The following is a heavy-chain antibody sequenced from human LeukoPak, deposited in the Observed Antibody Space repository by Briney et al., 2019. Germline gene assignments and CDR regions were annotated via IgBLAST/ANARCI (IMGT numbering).Heavy chain of an antibody. D-gene: IGHD4-17*01. CDR1: GYTFTAHY. CDR3: ARGTDYGDYGGTWFYYYYMDV. CDR2: INHNSGGT. J-gene: IGHJ6*03. Sequence: ASVKVSCKASGYTFTAHYLHWVRQAPGQGLEWMAWINHNSGGTKYAEKFQGRVTVTRDTSTSTAYMELSRLRSDDTAVYYCARGTDYGDYGGTWFYYYYMDVWGEGTTVTVSS. V-gene: IGHV1-2*02.